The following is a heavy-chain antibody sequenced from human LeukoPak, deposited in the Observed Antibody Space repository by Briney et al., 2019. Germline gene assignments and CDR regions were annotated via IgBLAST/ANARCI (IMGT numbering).Heavy chain of an antibody. J-gene: IGHJ4*02. V-gene: IGHV4-4*07. CDR1: GGSISSYY. CDR2: IYTSGST. Sequence: SETLSLTCTVSGGSISSYYWSWIRQPAGKGLEWIGRIYTSGSTNYNPSLKSQVTMSVDTSKNQFSLKLSSVTAADTAVYYCARECSGGSCYNWFDYWGQGTLVTVSS. D-gene: IGHD2-15*01. CDR3: ARECSGGSCYNWFDY.